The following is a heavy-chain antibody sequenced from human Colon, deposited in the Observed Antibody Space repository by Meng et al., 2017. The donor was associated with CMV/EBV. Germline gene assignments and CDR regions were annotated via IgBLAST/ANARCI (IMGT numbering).Heavy chain of an antibody. Sequence: GGSLRLSCVASGFNFVNHSMNWVRQAPGKGLEWVSSISSSSSYIYYADSVKGRVTISRDNAKNSLYLQMNSLRAEDTAVYYCARAGYDPSYYYYYGMDVWGQGTTVTVSS. J-gene: IGHJ6*02. CDR3: ARAGYDPSYYYYYGMDV. CDR1: GFNFVNHS. V-gene: IGHV3-21*01. CDR2: ISSSSSYI. D-gene: IGHD5-12*01.